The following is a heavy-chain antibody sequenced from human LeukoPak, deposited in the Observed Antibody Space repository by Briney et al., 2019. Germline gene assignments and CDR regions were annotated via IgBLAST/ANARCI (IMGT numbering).Heavy chain of an antibody. CDR1: GGSISSSSYY. Sequence: SETLPLTCTVSGGSISSSSYYWGWIRQPPGKGLEWIGSIYYSGSTYYNPSLKSRVTISVDTSKNQFSLKLSSVTAADTAVYYCARVVLVVIPYFDYWGQGTLVTVSS. D-gene: IGHD3-22*01. CDR2: IYYSGST. CDR3: ARVVLVVIPYFDY. V-gene: IGHV4-39*07. J-gene: IGHJ4*02.